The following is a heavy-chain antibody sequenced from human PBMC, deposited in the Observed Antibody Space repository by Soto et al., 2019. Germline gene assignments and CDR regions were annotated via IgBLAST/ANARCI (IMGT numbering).Heavy chain of an antibody. Sequence: QVQLVQSGAEVKQPGSSVKVSCPASGGTFSSYAISWVRQAPGQGLEWMGGIIPIFGTANYAQKFQGRVTITADESTSTAYMELSSLRSEDTAVYYCARRVKRGWYYFDCWGQGTLVTVSS. CDR3: ARRVKRGWYYFDC. V-gene: IGHV1-69*01. CDR1: GGTFSSYA. D-gene: IGHD6-19*01. J-gene: IGHJ4*02. CDR2: IIPIFGTA.